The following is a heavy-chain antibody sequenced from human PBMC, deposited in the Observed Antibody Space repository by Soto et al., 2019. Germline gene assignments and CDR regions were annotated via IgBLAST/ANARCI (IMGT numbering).Heavy chain of an antibody. J-gene: IGHJ3*01. D-gene: IGHD5-18*01. Sequence: QITLKESGPTLVKPTQTLTLTCTVSGFSLTTHEVGVGWIRQPPGKALEWLAFISWNDERRYSPSLKSRLTITKDTSKNQVVLTMANVDPADTGTYFCAHRPPKYSTAWLAFD. CDR3: AHRPPKYSTAWLAFD. V-gene: IGHV2-5*01. CDR2: ISWNDER. CDR1: GFSLTTHEVG.